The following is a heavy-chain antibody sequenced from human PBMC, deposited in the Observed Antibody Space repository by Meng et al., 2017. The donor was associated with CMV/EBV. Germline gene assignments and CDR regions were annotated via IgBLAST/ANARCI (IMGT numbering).Heavy chain of an antibody. V-gene: IGHV3-23*01. D-gene: IGHD3-3*01. CDR1: GFPFSSYA. J-gene: IGHJ4*02. CDR2: ISGSGGST. CDR3: AKVLLRFLEWLSPNFDY. Sequence: GGSLRLSCAASGFPFSSYAMSWVRQAPGKGLEWVSAISGSGGSTYYADSVKGRFTISRDNSKNTLYLQMNSLRAEDTAVYYCAKVLLRFLEWLSPNFDYWGQGTLVTVSS.